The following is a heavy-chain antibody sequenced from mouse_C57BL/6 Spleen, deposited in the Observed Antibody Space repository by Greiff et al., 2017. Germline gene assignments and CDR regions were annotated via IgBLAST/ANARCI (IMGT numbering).Heavy chain of an antibody. J-gene: IGHJ4*01. CDR3: ARSSDGYYYAMDY. CDR2: IHPNSGST. CDR1: GYTFTSYW. D-gene: IGHD2-3*01. V-gene: IGHV1-64*01. Sequence: QVQLQQPGAELVKPGASVKLSCKASGYTFTSYWMHWVKQRPGQGLEWIGMIHPNSGSTNYNEKFKSKATLTVADSYSTAYMQLSSLTSEDSAVYYCARSSDGYYYAMDYWGQGTSVTVSS.